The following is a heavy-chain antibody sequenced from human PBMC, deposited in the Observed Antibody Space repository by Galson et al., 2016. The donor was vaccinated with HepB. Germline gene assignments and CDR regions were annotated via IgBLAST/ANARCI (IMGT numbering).Heavy chain of an antibody. V-gene: IGHV3-30*18. CDR2: ISYDGNNK. J-gene: IGHJ4*02. Sequence: SLRLSCAASGFTFSRYGMHWVRQAPGKGLEWVAVISYDGNNKYYADSVKGRFTISRDNSRNTLNLQMNSLRAEDTAAYNCAKDPNYYGSGSYLYFDYWGQGTLVTVSS. D-gene: IGHD3-10*01. CDR1: GFTFSRYG. CDR3: AKDPNYYGSGSYLYFDY.